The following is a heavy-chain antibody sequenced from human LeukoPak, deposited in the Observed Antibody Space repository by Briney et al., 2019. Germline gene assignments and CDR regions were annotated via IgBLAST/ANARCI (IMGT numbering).Heavy chain of an antibody. CDR3: ARIISSGYNYGMDV. CDR2: INPNSGGT. D-gene: IGHD3-22*01. J-gene: IGHJ6*02. Sequence: ASVKVSCKASGYAFTGYYMHWVRQAPGQGLEWMGWINPNSGGTNYAQNLKGRVTMTTETSTSTAYMELRSLRSDDTAVYYCARIISSGYNYGMDVWGQGTTVTVSS. CDR1: GYAFTGYY. V-gene: IGHV1-2*02.